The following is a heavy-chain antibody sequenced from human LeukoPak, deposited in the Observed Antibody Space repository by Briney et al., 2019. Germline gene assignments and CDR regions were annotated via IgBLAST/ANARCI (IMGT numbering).Heavy chain of an antibody. CDR3: ARGKSGYEFPSYWYFDL. Sequence: SETLSLTCAVDGGSFSGYYWSWVRRPPGKGLEWIGEINHSGSTNYNPSLKSRVTISVDTSKNQFSLKLSSVTAADTAVYYCARGKSGYEFPSYWYFDLWGRGTLVTVSS. V-gene: IGHV4-34*01. CDR1: GGSFSGYY. CDR2: INHSGST. D-gene: IGHD5-12*01. J-gene: IGHJ2*01.